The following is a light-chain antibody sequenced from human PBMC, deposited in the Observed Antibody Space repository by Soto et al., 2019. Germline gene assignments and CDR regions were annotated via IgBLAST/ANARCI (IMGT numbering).Light chain of an antibody. CDR1: HGIGSW. CDR2: AAS. CDR3: QQTHSLPRT. Sequence: DIQMTQSPSSVSASVGDRVTITCRASHGIGSWLAWYQQKPGKPPKLLIYAASFLHSGVPSRFRGSGSTTDFTLTINSLQPEDFATYYCQQTHSLPRTFGQGTKVDIK. V-gene: IGKV1-12*01. J-gene: IGKJ1*01.